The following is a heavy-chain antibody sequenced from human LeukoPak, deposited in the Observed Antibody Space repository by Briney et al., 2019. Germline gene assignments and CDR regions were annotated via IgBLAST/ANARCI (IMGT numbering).Heavy chain of an antibody. V-gene: IGHV5-10-1*01. D-gene: IGHD6-13*01. Sequence: GESLKISCRGSGYSFTSYWISWVRQMPGKGLEWMGRIDPSDSYTNYSPSFQGHVTISADKSISTAYLQWSSLKASDTAMYYCARRYSSSWYDVDYWGQGTLVTVSS. CDR3: ARRYSSSWYDVDY. CDR1: GYSFTSYW. J-gene: IGHJ4*02. CDR2: IDPSDSYT.